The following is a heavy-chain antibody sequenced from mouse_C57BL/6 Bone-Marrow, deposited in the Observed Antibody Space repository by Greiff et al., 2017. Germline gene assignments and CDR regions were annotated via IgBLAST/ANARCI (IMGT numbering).Heavy chain of an antibody. CDR1: GYSITSGYY. V-gene: IGHV3-6*01. J-gene: IGHJ3*01. D-gene: IGHD3-3*01. Sequence: EVKLDESGPGLVKPSQSLSLTCSVTGYSITSGYYWNWIRQFPGNKLEWMGYISYDGSNNYNPSLKNRISITRDTSKNQFFLKLNSVTTEDTATYYCARGHRGFAYWGQGTLVTVSA. CDR2: ISYDGSN. CDR3: ARGHRGFAY.